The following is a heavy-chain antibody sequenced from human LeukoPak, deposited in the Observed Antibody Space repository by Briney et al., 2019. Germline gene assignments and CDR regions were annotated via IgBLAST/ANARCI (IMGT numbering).Heavy chain of an antibody. CDR1: GFTFDDYA. CDR3: AKGLERESRLDS. V-gene: IGHV3-23*01. J-gene: IGHJ4*02. Sequence: PGGSLRLSCAASGFTFDDYAMHWVRQAPGKGLEWVSGIGNSGGSTYYADSVKGRFTISRDNSKNTLYLQMNSLRAEDTALYYCAKGLERESRLDSWGQGTLVTVSS. CDR2: IGNSGGST. D-gene: IGHD1-1*01.